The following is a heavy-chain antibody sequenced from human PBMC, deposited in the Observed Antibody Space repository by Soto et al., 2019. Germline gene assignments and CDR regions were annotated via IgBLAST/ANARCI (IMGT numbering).Heavy chain of an antibody. CDR3: ARVPVRYFDWLFT. J-gene: IGHJ4*02. CDR1: GYTFTSYA. D-gene: IGHD3-9*01. Sequence: ASVKVSCKASGYTFTSYAMHWVRQAPGQRLEWMGWINAGIGDTQYSQDFQGRFTISRDNAKNSLYLQMNSLRAEDTAVYYCARVPVRYFDWLFTWGQGTLVTVSS. V-gene: IGHV1-3*03. CDR2: INAGIGDT.